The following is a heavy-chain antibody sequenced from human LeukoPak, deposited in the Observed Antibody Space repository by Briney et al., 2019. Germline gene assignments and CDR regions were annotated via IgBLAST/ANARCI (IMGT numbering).Heavy chain of an antibody. V-gene: IGHV1-46*01. J-gene: IGHJ4*02. CDR1: GYIFSSYY. D-gene: IGHD3-10*01. CDR3: ARATRGYDSGRDFDF. Sequence: ASVKVSCKASGYIFSSYYMHWVRQAPGHGLEWMGLINPSNGSTKNAQKFQGRVTMTRDMSTSTVYMELSSLRSEDTAVYYCARATRGYDSGRDFDFWGQGTLVTVSS. CDR2: INPSNGST.